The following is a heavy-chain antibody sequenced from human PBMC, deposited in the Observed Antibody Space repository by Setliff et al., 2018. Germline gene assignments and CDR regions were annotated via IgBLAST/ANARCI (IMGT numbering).Heavy chain of an antibody. V-gene: IGHV5-51*01. J-gene: IGHJ4*02. CDR2: IDPGDSET. CDR1: GYSFISYW. Sequence: PGESLKISCQTSGYSFISYWIGWVRQMPGKGLEWIGIIDPGDSETRYSPSFQGQVTISADKSINTAYLQWSSLKASDTAIYYCVRAGSGIGGDLDYWGQGTLVTVSS. CDR3: VRAGSGIGGDLDY. D-gene: IGHD3-10*01.